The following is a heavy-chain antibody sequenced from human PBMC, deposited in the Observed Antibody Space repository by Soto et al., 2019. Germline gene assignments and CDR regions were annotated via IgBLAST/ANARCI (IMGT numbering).Heavy chain of an antibody. J-gene: IGHJ4*02. CDR1: GFTFSSYA. CDR2: ISGSGGST. D-gene: IGHD6-19*01. CDR3: AKDGLSSGWTLFDY. Sequence: GGSLRLSCAASGFTFSSYAMSWVRQAPGKGLEWVSAISGSGGSTYYADSVKGRFTIARDNSKNTLYLQMNSLRAEDTAVYYCAKDGLSSGWTLFDYWGQGTLVTVSS. V-gene: IGHV3-23*01.